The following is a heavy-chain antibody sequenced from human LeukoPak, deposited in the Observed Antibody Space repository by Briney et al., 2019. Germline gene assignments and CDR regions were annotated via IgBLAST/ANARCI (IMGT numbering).Heavy chain of an antibody. D-gene: IGHD4-23*01. CDR2: INPNSGGT. V-gene: IGHV1-2*02. CDR1: GYTFTGYY. Sequence: ASVKVSCKASGYTFTGYYMHWVRQAPGQGLEWMGLINPNSGGTNYAQKFQVRGTMTRDTSISTAYMELRRLRSDDTDVYYCARANDYGGNFDEFDYWGQGTLVTVSS. J-gene: IGHJ4*02. CDR3: ARANDYGGNFDEFDY.